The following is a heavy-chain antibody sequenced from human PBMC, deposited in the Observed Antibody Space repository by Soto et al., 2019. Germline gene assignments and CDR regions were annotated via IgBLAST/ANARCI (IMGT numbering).Heavy chain of an antibody. J-gene: IGHJ4*01. D-gene: IGHD7-27*01. CDR2: ISARGGSS. V-gene: IGHV3-23*01. Sequence: EVQLLESGGGLVQPGGSLRLACAASGFPFNSYAMVWVRQAPGKGLEWVSVISARGGSSYFADSVKGPFTNSRDNSKDLLALEMKNLRAEDAANYFRSKGSIRNRAWVAHLGHGTLVLVSS. CDR1: GFPFNSYA. CDR3: SKGSIRNRAWVAH.